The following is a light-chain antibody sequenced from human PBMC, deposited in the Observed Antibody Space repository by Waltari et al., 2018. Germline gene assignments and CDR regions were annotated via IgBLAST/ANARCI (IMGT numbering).Light chain of an antibody. J-gene: IGLJ2*01. V-gene: IGLV2-23*02. CDR1: SSDVGSYNL. CDR3: CSYAGSSTFVV. Sequence: QSALTQPASVSGSPGQSITISCTGTSSDVGSYNLVSWYQQHPGKAPKLMIYEVSKRPSWVSNRFSCSKSGNTASLTISGLQAEDEADYYCCSYAGSSTFVVFRGGTKLTVL. CDR2: EVS.